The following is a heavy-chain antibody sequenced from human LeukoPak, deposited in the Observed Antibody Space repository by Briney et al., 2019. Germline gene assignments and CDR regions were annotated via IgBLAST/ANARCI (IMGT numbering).Heavy chain of an antibody. J-gene: IGHJ6*02. Sequence: SETLSLTCTVSGGSVASDDYHWSWIRQPPGKGLEWIGYIYYSGSTNYNPSLKSRVTISVDTSKNQFSLKLSSVTAADTAVYYCARGRFLDVWGQGTTVTVSS. CDR3: ARGRFLDV. CDR1: GGSVASDDYH. V-gene: IGHV4-61*08. D-gene: IGHD3-3*01. CDR2: IYYSGST.